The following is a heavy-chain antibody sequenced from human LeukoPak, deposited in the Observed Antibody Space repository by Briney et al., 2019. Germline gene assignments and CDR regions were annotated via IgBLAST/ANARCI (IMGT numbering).Heavy chain of an antibody. Sequence: TSQTLSLTCTVSGGSISSGGYYWSWIRQHPGKGLEWIGYFYYSGSTNYNPSLKSRVTISVDTSKNQFSLKLSSVTAADTAVYYCARVYCSSTSCYRSYNWFDPWGQGTLVTVSS. CDR1: GGSISSGGYY. J-gene: IGHJ5*02. V-gene: IGHV4-31*03. D-gene: IGHD2-2*02. CDR2: FYYSGST. CDR3: ARVYCSSTSCYRSYNWFDP.